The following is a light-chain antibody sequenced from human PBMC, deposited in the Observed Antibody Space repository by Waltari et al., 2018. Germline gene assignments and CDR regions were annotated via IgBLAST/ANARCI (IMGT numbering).Light chain of an antibody. CDR2: SPK. CDR3: ATWNDSLNGWV. Sequence: QSVRTQSPSASGIPGQRVTISCSGSRSNIGTHPVIWKQQQPPGAAPQLLIYSPKQRPSGVPDRFSGSKSGTSASLAISGLQSEDEADYYCATWNDSLNGWVFGGGTNLTVL. CDR1: RSNIGTHP. V-gene: IGLV1-44*01. J-gene: IGLJ3*02.